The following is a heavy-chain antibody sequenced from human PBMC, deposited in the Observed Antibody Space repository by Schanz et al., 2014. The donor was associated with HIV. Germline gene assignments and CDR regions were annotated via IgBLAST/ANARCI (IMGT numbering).Heavy chain of an antibody. D-gene: IGHD1-26*01. V-gene: IGHV3-30-3*01. CDR2: ISYDGSNK. J-gene: IGHJ1*01. Sequence: QVQLVESGGGVVQPGRSLRLSCAVSGFTFSNYAMHWVRQAPGKGLEWVAVISYDGSNKYYADSVKGRFTISRDISKNTLYLQMNSLRAEDTAVYYCARALPDEWEPAAYFQHWGQGTLVIVSS. CDR1: GFTFSNYA. CDR3: ARALPDEWEPAAYFQH.